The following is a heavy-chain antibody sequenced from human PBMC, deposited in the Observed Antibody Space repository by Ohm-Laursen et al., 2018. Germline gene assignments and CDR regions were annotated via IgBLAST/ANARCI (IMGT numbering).Heavy chain of an antibody. D-gene: IGHD3-16*02. V-gene: IGHV3-23*01. CDR1: GFTFSSYA. CDR2: ISGSGGST. CDR3: AKDDKAFGGVIVRPEY. J-gene: IGHJ4*02. Sequence: SLRLSCAAPGFTFSSYAMSWVRQAPGKGLEWVSAISGSGGSTYYADSVKGRFTISRDNSKNTLYLQMNSLRAEDTAIYYCAKDDKAFGGVIVRPEYWGQGTLVTVSS.